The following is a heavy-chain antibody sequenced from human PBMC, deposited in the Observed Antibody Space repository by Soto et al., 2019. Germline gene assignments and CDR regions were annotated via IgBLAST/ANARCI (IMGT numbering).Heavy chain of an antibody. V-gene: IGHV3-15*01. CDR3: TTEHHYGSGRRYGMDV. D-gene: IGHD3-10*01. J-gene: IGHJ6*02. CDR2: MKSNSDGGIT. Sequence: GGSLRLSCAASGFTFTNAWMSWVRQASGRGLEWVGRMKSNSDGGITDYAAPVKGRFTISRDDSKNTLYLQMNSLKAEDTAVYYCTTEHHYGSGRRYGMDVWGQGTTVTVSS. CDR1: GFTFTNAW.